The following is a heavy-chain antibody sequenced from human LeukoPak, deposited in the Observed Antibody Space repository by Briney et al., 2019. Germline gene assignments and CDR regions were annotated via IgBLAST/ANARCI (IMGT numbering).Heavy chain of an antibody. V-gene: IGHV4-61*02. CDR1: GGSISSGSYY. CDR3: ARGPRWTTVLYYWFDP. CDR2: IYTSGST. D-gene: IGHD4-17*01. J-gene: IGHJ5*02. Sequence: ASQTLSLTCTVSGGSISSGSYYWSWIRQPAGKGLEWIGRIYTSGSTNYNPSLKSRVTISVDTSKNQFSLKLSSVTAADTAVYYCARGPRWTTVLYYWFDPWGQGTLVTVSS.